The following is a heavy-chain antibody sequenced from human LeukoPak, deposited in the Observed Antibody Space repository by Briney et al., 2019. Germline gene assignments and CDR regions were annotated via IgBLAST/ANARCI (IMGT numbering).Heavy chain of an antibody. D-gene: IGHD4-11*01. Sequence: GESLKISCKASGYSFTSYWIGWVRHMPGKGLEWMGVIDPSDSETRYTPSFQGQVTISVDKSLTTAYLQWNSLKASDTAMYYCARQTTMGRSGDYWGQGTLVTVSS. J-gene: IGHJ4*02. V-gene: IGHV5-51*01. CDR3: ARQTTMGRSGDY. CDR1: GYSFTSYW. CDR2: IDPSDSET.